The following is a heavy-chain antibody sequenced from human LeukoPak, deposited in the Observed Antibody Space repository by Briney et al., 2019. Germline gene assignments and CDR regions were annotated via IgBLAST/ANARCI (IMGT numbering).Heavy chain of an antibody. J-gene: IGHJ3*02. CDR3: AGSDYDFWSGYLGI. CDR2: INPNSGGT. Sequence: GASVNVSFKPSVYTLTRYYMHWVRQAPGQGLEWMGWINPNSGGTNYAQKFQGRVTMTRDTSISTAYMELSRLRSDDTAVYYCAGSDYDFWSGYLGIWGQGTMVTVSS. V-gene: IGHV1-2*02. D-gene: IGHD3-3*01. CDR1: VYTLTRYY.